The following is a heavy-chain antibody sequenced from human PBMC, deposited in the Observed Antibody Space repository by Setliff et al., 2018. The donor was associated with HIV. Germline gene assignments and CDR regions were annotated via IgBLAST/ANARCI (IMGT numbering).Heavy chain of an antibody. CDR2: IFYSGTP. CDR1: EGYITGYY. V-gene: IGHV4-59*01. D-gene: IGHD2-15*01. J-gene: IGHJ4*02. Sequence: SSETLSLTCTVSEGYITGYYWTWIRKPPGRGLEWIGYIFYSGTPKFNPSLKSRAAISVDSSNNQFSLKMTSVTAADTAFYFCARFNTLLGSSTSYDYLGPGLLVTVSS. CDR3: ARFNTLLGSSTSYDY.